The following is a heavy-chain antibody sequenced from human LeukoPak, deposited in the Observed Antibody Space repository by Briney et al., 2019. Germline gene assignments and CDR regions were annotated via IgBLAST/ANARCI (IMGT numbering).Heavy chain of an antibody. CDR1: GGSFSGYY. V-gene: IGHV4-34*01. D-gene: IGHD4-11*01. CDR2: INHSGST. CDR3: ARRPPNSNYFWFDP. J-gene: IGHJ5*02. Sequence: SETLSLTCAVYGGSFSGYYWSWIRQPPGKGLEWIGEINHSGSTNYNPSLKSRVTISVDTSKNQFSLKLSSVTAADTAVYYCARRPPNSNYFWFDPWGQGTLVTVSS.